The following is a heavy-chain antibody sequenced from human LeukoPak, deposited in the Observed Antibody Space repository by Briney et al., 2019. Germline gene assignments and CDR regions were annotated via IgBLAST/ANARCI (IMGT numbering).Heavy chain of an antibody. J-gene: IGHJ6*03. CDR2: INHSGST. V-gene: IGHV4-34*01. CDR1: GGSFSGYY. Sequence: SETLSLTCAVYGGSFSGYYWSWIRQPPGKGLEWIGEINHSGSTNYNPSLKSRVTISVDTSKNQFSLKLSSVTAADTAVYYCARGTLVVVVAATAYYYYMDVWGKGTTVTVSS. CDR3: ARGTLVVVVAATAYYYYMDV. D-gene: IGHD2-15*01.